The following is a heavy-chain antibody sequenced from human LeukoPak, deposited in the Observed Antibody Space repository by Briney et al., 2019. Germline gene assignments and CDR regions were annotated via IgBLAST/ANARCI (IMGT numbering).Heavy chain of an antibody. CDR3: AKDLSYDSSGYYAY. J-gene: IGHJ4*02. Sequence: GGSLRLSCAASGFTFSSYAMSWTRQAPGKGLEWVSAISGSGGSTYYADSVKGRFTISRDNSKNTLYLQMNSLRAEDTAVYYCAKDLSYDSSGYYAYWGQGTLVTVSS. V-gene: IGHV3-23*01. CDR2: ISGSGGST. CDR1: GFTFSSYA. D-gene: IGHD3-22*01.